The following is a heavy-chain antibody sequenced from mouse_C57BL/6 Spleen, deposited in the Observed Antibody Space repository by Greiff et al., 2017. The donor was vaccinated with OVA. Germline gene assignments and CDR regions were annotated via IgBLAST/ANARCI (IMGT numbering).Heavy chain of an antibody. D-gene: IGHD1-1*01. CDR1: GYSITSGYY. Sequence: ESGPGLVKPSQSLSLTCSVTGYSITSGYYWNWIRQFPGNKLEWMGYISYDGSNNSNPSLKNRISITRDTSKNQFFLKLNSVTTEDTATYYCATGSSSYYAMDYWGQGTSVTVSS. CDR3: ATGSSSYYAMDY. CDR2: ISYDGSN. J-gene: IGHJ4*01. V-gene: IGHV3-6*01.